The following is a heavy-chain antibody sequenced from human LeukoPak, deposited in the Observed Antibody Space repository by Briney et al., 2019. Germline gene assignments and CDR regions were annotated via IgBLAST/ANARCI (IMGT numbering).Heavy chain of an antibody. CDR3: ARCDSGGWFFDS. J-gene: IGHJ5*01. V-gene: IGHV4-34*01. D-gene: IGHD6-19*01. Sequence: PSETLSLTCAVSGGSFSGYSWNWIRQPTGKGLEWIGEINQSGSTKYNPSLKSRVTISIDTSKSQFSMRLNSVTAADTALYYCARCDSGGWFFDSWGQGALVTVSS. CDR1: GGSFSGYS. CDR2: INQSGST.